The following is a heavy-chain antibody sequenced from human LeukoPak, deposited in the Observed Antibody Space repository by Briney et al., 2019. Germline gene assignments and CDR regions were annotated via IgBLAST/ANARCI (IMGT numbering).Heavy chain of an antibody. D-gene: IGHD6-13*01. Sequence: GSLRLSCTASGFTFSNYWMNWIRQSPGKGLEWIGEINQSGRINYNPSLKSRVTISVDTSKNQFSLKLTSLTAADTAVYYCAREAAIATAIVWFDPWGQGTLVTVTS. CDR2: INQSGRI. CDR1: GFTFSNYW. V-gene: IGHV4-34*01. J-gene: IGHJ5*02. CDR3: AREAAIATAIVWFDP.